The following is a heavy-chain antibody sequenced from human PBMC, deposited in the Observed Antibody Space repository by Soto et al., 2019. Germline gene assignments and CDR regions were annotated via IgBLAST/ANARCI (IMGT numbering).Heavy chain of an antibody. Sequence: GGSLRLSCAASGFTFRSFAMHWVRQAPGKGLECVAVISHDGSNKFYRDSVKGRFTISRDNSKNTLYLQMNSLRAEDTAVYYCAKRRADNIVVVPAAMGILDYWGQGTLVTVSS. V-gene: IGHV3-30-3*02. D-gene: IGHD2-2*01. CDR2: ISHDGSNK. CDR1: GFTFRSFA. CDR3: AKRRADNIVVVPAAMGILDY. J-gene: IGHJ4*02.